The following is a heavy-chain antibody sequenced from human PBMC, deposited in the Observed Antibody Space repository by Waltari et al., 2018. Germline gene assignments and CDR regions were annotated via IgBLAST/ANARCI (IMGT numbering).Heavy chain of an antibody. Sequence: EVQLVESGGVVVQPGGSLRLSCAASGFTFDDYTMHWVRQAPGKGLEWVSLISWDGVSTYYADSGKGRFTISRDNSKNSLYLQMNSLRTEDTALYYCAKDFDRPDYYYGMDVWGQGTTVTVSS. J-gene: IGHJ6*02. CDR2: ISWDGVST. V-gene: IGHV3-43*01. CDR3: AKDFDRPDYYYGMDV. CDR1: GFTFDDYT.